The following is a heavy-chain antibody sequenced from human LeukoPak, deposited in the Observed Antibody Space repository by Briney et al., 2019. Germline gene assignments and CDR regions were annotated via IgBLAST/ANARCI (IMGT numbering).Heavy chain of an antibody. D-gene: IGHD2-2*03. V-gene: IGHV5-10-1*01. CDR1: GYRFTSYW. Sequence: GEPLKISCKGSGYRFTSYWISWGRRMPGKGRGWMGRIDPTESYNNYNPSFKGHVTISVDKSISTVYLQWSSLRASDTAMYYCARHGYCTTTSCYGDNDYWGQGTLVTVSS. J-gene: IGHJ4*02. CDR3: ARHGYCTTTSCYGDNDY. CDR2: IDPTESYN.